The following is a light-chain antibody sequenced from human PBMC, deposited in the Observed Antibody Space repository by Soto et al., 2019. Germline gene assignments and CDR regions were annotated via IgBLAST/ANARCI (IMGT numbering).Light chain of an antibody. CDR3: NSYTLSRTVV. CDR2: EVT. V-gene: IGLV2-14*01. J-gene: IGLJ2*01. Sequence: QSALTQPASVSGSPGQSITLSCAGTSSDIGAHNFVSWYQHHPGKAPKLIIYEVTKWPSGVSTRCSGSKAGNTASLTISGLQAEDEADYYCNSYTLSRTVVFGGGTKVTVL. CDR1: SSDIGAHNF.